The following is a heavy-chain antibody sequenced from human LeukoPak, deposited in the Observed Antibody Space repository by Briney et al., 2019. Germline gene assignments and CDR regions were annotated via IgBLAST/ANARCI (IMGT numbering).Heavy chain of an antibody. D-gene: IGHD5-24*01. CDR2: MNPNSGNT. J-gene: IGHJ6*02. CDR1: GYTFTSYD. Sequence: ASVKVSCKASGYTFTSYDINWVRQATGQGLEWMGWMNPNSGNTGYAQKFQGRVTMTRNTSISTAYMELSSLRSEDTAVYYCAREMATIKGYYYGMDVWGQGTTVNVSS. CDR3: AREMATIKGYYYGMDV. V-gene: IGHV1-8*01.